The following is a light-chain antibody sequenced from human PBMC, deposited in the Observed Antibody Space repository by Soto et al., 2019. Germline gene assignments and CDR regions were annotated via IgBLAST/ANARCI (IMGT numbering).Light chain of an antibody. Sequence: QSVLTQPPSASGTPGQRVTISCSGSSSNIGSNYVYWYQQLPGTAPTLLIYRNNQRPSGVPDRFSGSKSGTSASLAIRGLRSEDEDDYYCAAWDDSLRGRVFGGGTKLTVL. J-gene: IGLJ3*02. CDR1: SSNIGSNY. CDR3: AAWDDSLRGRV. V-gene: IGLV1-47*01. CDR2: RNN.